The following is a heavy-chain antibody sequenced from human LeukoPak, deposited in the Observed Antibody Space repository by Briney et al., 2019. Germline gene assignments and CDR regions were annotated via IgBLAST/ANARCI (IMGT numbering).Heavy chain of an antibody. CDR2: ISSSSSYI. J-gene: IGHJ3*02. Sequence: GGSLRLSCAASGFTFSSYSMNWVRQAPGKGLEWVSSISSSSSYIYYADSVKGRFTISRDNAKNSLYLQMNSLRAEDTAVYYCARDLVLTIDAFDIWGQGTMVTVSS. V-gene: IGHV3-21*01. D-gene: IGHD5-12*01. CDR1: GFTFSSYS. CDR3: ARDLVLTIDAFDI.